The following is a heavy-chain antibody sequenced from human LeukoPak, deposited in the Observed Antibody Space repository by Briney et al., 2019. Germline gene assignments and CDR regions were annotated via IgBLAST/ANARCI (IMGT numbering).Heavy chain of an antibody. CDR1: GFTFSNYW. CDR2: INSDGSST. D-gene: IGHD3-10*01. Sequence: QAGGSLRLSCAASGFTFSNYWMHWVRQGPGKGLAWVSRINSDGSSTTYADSVKGRFTISRDNAKNTLYLQMNSLRAEDTAVYYCARGERYYGSGSYSSDYWGQGTLVTVSS. V-gene: IGHV3-74*01. CDR3: ARGERYYGSGSYSSDY. J-gene: IGHJ4*02.